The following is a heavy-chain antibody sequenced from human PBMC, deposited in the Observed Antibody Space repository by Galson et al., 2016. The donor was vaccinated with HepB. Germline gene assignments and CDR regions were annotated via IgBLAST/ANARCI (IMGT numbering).Heavy chain of an antibody. CDR2: ISSDGSNQ. CDR3: ARDRDRGYHWTGGKYYYSGIDV. J-gene: IGHJ6*02. D-gene: IGHD2-15*01. Sequence: SLRLSCAASGFIFSSYAMYWVRQAPGKGLEWVAVISSDGSNQSYADSVKGRFTVSRDNSKNTLFLQMNTLRPDDTAMFFCARDRDRGYHWTGGKYYYSGIDVWGQGTTVTVS. V-gene: IGHV3-30*04. CDR1: GFIFSSYA.